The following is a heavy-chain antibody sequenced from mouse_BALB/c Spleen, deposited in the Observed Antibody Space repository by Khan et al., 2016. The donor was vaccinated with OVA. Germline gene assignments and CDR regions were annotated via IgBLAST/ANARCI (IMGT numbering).Heavy chain of an antibody. CDR3: VRNYDYDEGLTY. CDR2: IWSGGVT. V-gene: IGHV2-2*02. D-gene: IGHD2-4*01. CDR1: GFSLSSYG. Sequence: QVQLKQSGPGLVQPSQSLSITCTVSGFSLSSYGVHWVRQSPGKGLEWLGVIWSGGVTDYNAAFISRLSISKDNSKSQAFLKMNSLQANDTARYYCVRNYDYDEGLTYWGQGTLVTVSA. J-gene: IGHJ3*01.